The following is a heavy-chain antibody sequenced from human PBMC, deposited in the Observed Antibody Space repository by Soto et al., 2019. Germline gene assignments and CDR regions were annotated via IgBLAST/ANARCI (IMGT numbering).Heavy chain of an antibody. V-gene: IGHV1-69*02. CDR3: ARGYCSGGSCYSWPNYYYMGV. Sequence: QVQLVQSGAEVKKPGSSVKVSCKASGGTFSSYTISWVRQAPGQGLEWMGRIIPILGIANYAQKFQGRVTITADKSTSTAYMELSSLRSEDTAVYYCARGYCSGGSCYSWPNYYYMGVWGKGTTVTVSS. CDR2: IIPILGIA. D-gene: IGHD2-15*01. J-gene: IGHJ6*03. CDR1: GGTFSSYT.